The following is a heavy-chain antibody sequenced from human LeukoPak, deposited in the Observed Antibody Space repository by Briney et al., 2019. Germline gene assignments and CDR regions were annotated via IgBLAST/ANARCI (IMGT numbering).Heavy chain of an antibody. V-gene: IGHV4-61*02. CDR1: GGSISSGSYY. CDR3: ARGQRHYYFDY. D-gene: IGHD5-24*01. J-gene: IGHJ4*02. Sequence: SQTLSLTCTVSGGSISSGSYYWSWIRQPAGKGLEWIGRIYTSGSTNYNPSLKSRVTISVDTSKNQFSLKLSSVTAADTAVYYCARGQRHYYFDYWGQGTLVTVSS. CDR2: IYTSGST.